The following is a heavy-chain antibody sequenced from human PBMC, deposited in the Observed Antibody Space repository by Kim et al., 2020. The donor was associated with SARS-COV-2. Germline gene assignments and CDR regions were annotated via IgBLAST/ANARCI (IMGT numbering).Heavy chain of an antibody. J-gene: IGHJ4*02. CDR3: TRGVYDYGLGSDRFAY. Sequence: GGSLRLSCTVSGVSFGDYCWSWVRQAPGKGLEWIALIRIKAFGETTDYAASVEGRFTISRDDSKSTAYLQMDSLRTEDTALYYCTRGVYDYGLGSDRFAYWGQGTLVTVPS. CDR1: GVSFGDYC. D-gene: IGHD3-16*02. V-gene: IGHV3-49*04. CDR2: IRIKAFGETT.